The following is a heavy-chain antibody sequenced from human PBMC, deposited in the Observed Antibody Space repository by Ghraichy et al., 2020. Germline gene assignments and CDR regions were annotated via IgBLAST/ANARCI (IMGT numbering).Heavy chain of an antibody. Sequence: SQTLSLTCAISGDSVSSNSAAWNWIRQSPSRGLEWLGRTYYRSKWYKGFAVSVKSRITINPDTSKNQFSLLLNSVTPEDTAVYYCARVAVAGGSFENWGQGTLVTVSS. CDR3: ARVAVAGGSFEN. CDR2: TYYRSKWYK. V-gene: IGHV6-1*01. CDR1: GDSVSSNSAA. J-gene: IGHJ4*02. D-gene: IGHD6-19*01.